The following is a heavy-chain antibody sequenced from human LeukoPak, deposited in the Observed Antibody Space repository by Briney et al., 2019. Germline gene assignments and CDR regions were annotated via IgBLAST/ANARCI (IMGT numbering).Heavy chain of an antibody. J-gene: IGHJ3*02. CDR3: ASNLYVLTPSDAFDI. CDR2: TRNKANSYTT. D-gene: IGHD2/OR15-2a*01. V-gene: IGHV3-72*01. CDR1: GFTFSDHY. Sequence: GGSLRLSCAASGFTFSDHYMDWVRQAPGKGLEWVGRTRNKANSYTTEYAASVKGRFTISRDDSKNSLYLQMNSLKTEDTAVYYCASNLYVLTPSDAFDIWGQGTMVTVSS.